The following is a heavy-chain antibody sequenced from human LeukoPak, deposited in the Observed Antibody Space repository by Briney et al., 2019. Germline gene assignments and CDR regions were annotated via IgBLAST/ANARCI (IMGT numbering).Heavy chain of an antibody. CDR2: ISAYNGNT. V-gene: IGHV1-18*01. Sequence: ASVKVSCKASGYTFTSYGISWVRQAPGQGLEWMGWISAYNGNTNYAQKLQGRVTMTTDTSTSTAYMELRSLRSDDTAVHYCARANYYGSGESLRPRADEGDYWGQGTLVTVSS. CDR1: GYTFTSYG. D-gene: IGHD3-10*01. J-gene: IGHJ4*02. CDR3: ARANYYGSGESLRPRADEGDY.